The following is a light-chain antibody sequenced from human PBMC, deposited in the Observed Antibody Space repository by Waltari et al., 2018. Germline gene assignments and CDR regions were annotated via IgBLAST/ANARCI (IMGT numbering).Light chain of an antibody. Sequence: QSALTQPPSVSGSPGQSVTISCTGTSSDVASYNHVSWYQQPPGTAPKLMIYEVSNRPSGVPDRFSGSKSGNTASLTISGLQAEDEADYYCSSYTSSSMVVFGGGTKLTVL. CDR1: SSDVASYNH. V-gene: IGLV2-18*02. CDR3: SSYTSSSMVV. CDR2: EVS. J-gene: IGLJ2*01.